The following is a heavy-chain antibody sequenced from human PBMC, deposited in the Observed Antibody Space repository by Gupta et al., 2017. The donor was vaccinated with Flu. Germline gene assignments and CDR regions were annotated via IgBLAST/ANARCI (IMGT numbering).Heavy chain of an antibody. CDR2: IWYNGNYK. Sequence: VQLVESGGGVVKPGGSIRLSCAASGFTFSSNGINWVRQAPGKGLGWVAVIWYNGNYKYYADSLKGRFTISRDNSKDTAYLQIDSLRAEDTGLYYCAKSVYCSGGGCYSPADHWGQGTQVTVSS. D-gene: IGHD2-15*01. V-gene: IGHV3-33*03. CDR1: GFTFSSNG. CDR3: AKSVYCSGGGCYSPADH. J-gene: IGHJ4*02.